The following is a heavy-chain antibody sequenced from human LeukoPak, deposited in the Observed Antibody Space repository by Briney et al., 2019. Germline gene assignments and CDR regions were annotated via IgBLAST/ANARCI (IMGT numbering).Heavy chain of an antibody. V-gene: IGHV4-39*07. CDR3: ARDPQAAGYFDY. CDR1: GGSISSSSYY. Sequence: SETLSLTCTVSGGSISSSSYYWGWIRQPPGKGLEWIGSIYYSGSTYYNPSLKSRVTISVDKSKNQFSLKLSSVTAADTAVYYCARDPQAAGYFDYWGQGTLVTVSS. D-gene: IGHD3-10*01. CDR2: IYYSGST. J-gene: IGHJ4*02.